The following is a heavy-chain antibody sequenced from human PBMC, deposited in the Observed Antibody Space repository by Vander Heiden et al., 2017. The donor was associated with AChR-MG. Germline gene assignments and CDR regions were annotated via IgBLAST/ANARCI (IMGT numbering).Heavy chain of an antibody. Sequence: QVQLQGSGPGLVKPSETLSLTCIVSNASINSYYLSWIRQTAAKGLEWIGRIHTSGSTNYNPSLKSRVSMSFDASNNRFSLKLASVTAADTAVYYCARDQGIRGYFDSWGQGNVVTVSS. D-gene: IGHD3-10*01. CDR1: NASINSYY. CDR2: IHTSGST. V-gene: IGHV4-4*07. CDR3: ARDQGIRGYFDS. J-gene: IGHJ4*02.